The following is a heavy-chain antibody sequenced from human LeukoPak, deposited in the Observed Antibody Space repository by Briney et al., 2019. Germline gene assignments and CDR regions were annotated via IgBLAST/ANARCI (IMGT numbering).Heavy chain of an antibody. Sequence: GGSLRPSCAASGFIFSNSAMYWVRQAPGKGLERVAVISFDGNNKYEADSVKGRFTISRDNSRNTLYLQMNSLRVDDTAVYYCARDPKSSGYYYHYMDVWGKGTTVTVSS. CDR1: GFIFSNSA. CDR2: ISFDGNNK. D-gene: IGHD6-6*01. CDR3: ARDPKSSGYYYHYMDV. J-gene: IGHJ6*03. V-gene: IGHV3-30*04.